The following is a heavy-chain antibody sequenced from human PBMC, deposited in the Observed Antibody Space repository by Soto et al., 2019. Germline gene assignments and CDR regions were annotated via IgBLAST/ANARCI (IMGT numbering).Heavy chain of an antibody. CDR1: GFTLSDHY. Sequence: EVQLVESGGGLVQPGGSLRLSCAASGFTLSDHYMDWVRQAPGKGLEWVGRTKNKANRYTTEYAASVNRRFTISRDDSKNSLYLQMNSLKTEDTAVYYCARWVSGSPDNWGQGTLVTVSS. V-gene: IGHV3-72*01. CDR2: TKNKANRYTT. CDR3: ARWVSGSPDN. D-gene: IGHD1-26*01. J-gene: IGHJ4*02.